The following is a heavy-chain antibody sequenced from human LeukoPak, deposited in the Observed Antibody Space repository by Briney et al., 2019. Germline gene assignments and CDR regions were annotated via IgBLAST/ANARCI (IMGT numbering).Heavy chain of an antibody. CDR3: ARRQQLVRGAYYYYMDV. Sequence: GGSLRLSCAASGFTFSSYSMNWVRQAPGKGLEWVSSISSSSSYIYYADSVKGRFTISRDNAKNSLYLQMNSLRAEDTAVYYCARRQQLVRGAYYYYMDVWGKGTTVTVSS. D-gene: IGHD6-13*01. J-gene: IGHJ6*03. CDR1: GFTFSSYS. CDR2: ISSSSSYI. V-gene: IGHV3-21*01.